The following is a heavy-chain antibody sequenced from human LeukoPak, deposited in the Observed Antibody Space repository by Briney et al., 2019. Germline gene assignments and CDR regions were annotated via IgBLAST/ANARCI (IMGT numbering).Heavy chain of an antibody. J-gene: IGHJ4*02. CDR2: KKHDGSEK. D-gene: IGHD3-3*01. CDR3: ATDRGWRTSGYYLYYFEY. V-gene: IGHV3-7*01. CDR1: GFIFTNYF. Sequence: PGGSLRLSCAASGFIFTNYFMSWVRQAPGKGLEWVASKKHDGSEKYFVDSVRGRFTISRDNTKNSLYLQVSSLRAEDTAVYYCATDRGWRTSGYYLYYFEYWGQGTLVTFSS.